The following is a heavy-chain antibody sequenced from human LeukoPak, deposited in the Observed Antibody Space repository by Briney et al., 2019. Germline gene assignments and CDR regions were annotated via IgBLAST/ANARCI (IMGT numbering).Heavy chain of an antibody. CDR1: GGSISSYY. CDR3: ARRVRSGSYYYYYYMDV. J-gene: IGHJ6*03. V-gene: IGHV4-59*12. CDR2: IYYSGST. D-gene: IGHD1-26*01. Sequence: SETLSLTCTVSGGSISSYYWSWIRQPPGKGLEWIGYIYYSGSTNYNPSLKSRVTMSVDTSKNQFSLKLSSVTAADTAVYYCARRVRSGSYYYYYYMDVWGKGTTVTISS.